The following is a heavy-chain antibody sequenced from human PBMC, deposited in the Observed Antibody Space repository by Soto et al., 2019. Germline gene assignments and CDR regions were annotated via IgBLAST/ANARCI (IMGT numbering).Heavy chain of an antibody. CDR1: GFSFGSYA. CDR2: ISGSDGKT. V-gene: IGHV3-23*01. CDR3: ALLSYLDY. Sequence: DVQLWESGGGLVQPGGSLRLSCAASGFSFGSYALSWVRQAPGKGLEWVSTISGSDGKTFYADSVKGRFSISRDTSQSTLYLQMNSLRADDTAMYYCALLSYLDYWGQGTRVTVSS. J-gene: IGHJ4*02.